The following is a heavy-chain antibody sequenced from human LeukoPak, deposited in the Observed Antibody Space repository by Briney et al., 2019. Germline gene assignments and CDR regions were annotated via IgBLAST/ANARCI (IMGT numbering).Heavy chain of an antibody. CDR2: INPNSGGT. V-gene: IGHV1-2*02. CDR1: VYTFIGYY. D-gene: IGHD3-3*01. J-gene: IGHJ4*02. Sequence: ASVKVSCKASVYTFIGYYIHWVRQAPGQGLEWMGWINPNSGGTNFAQKFQGRVSMTRDTSISTAYMELSRLRSDDTAVYYCARDVTIFGVVKGTFDYWGQGSLVTVSS. CDR3: ARDVTIFGVVKGTFDY.